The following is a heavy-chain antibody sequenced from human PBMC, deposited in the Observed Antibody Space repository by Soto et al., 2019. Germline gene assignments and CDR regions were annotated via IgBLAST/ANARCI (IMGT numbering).Heavy chain of an antibody. Sequence: VASVKVSCKSSGGTSSVFPISWVRQAPRQGLEWMGGIIPIFGTTNYAQKFQGRLTITADASTSTVYMELSGLKPEDTAMYYCAREGQDMATVRFDYWGQGTLVTVSS. CDR1: GGTSSVFP. CDR3: AREGQDMATVRFDY. D-gene: IGHD3-10*01. J-gene: IGHJ4*02. CDR2: IIPIFGTT. V-gene: IGHV1-69*13.